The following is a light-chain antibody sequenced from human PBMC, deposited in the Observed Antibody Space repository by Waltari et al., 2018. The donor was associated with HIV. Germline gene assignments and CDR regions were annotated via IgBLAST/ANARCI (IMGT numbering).Light chain of an antibody. CDR3: QHYGSSSWT. V-gene: IGKV3-20*01. Sequence: EIVLTQSPGTLSLSPGARATLFCRASQSITSNSLAWYQQKSGQPPRFLIYGASNRAIGIPDRFSGSGSGTDFTLTISRLEPEDFAVYYCQHYGSSSWTFGQGTKVEIK. CDR1: QSITSNS. J-gene: IGKJ1*01. CDR2: GAS.